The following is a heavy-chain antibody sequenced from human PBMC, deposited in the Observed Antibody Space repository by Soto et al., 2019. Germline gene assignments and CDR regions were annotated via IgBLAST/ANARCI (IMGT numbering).Heavy chain of an antibody. CDR1: GDFISSPNW. V-gene: IGHV4-4*02. D-gene: IGHD2-21*01. Sequence: QLQLQESGPGLVKPSETLSLTCAVSGDFISSPNWWSWVRQPPGKGLEWVGEISHTGTTNYNPSLKSRVTISLDNSRNHFSLRLNFVTAADTAVFYCARGINYSVDSWGRGTLVTVSS. CDR2: ISHTGTT. CDR3: ARGINYSVDS. J-gene: IGHJ4*02.